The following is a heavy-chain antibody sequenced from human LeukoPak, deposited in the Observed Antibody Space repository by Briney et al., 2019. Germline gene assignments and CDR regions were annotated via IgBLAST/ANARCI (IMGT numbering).Heavy chain of an antibody. CDR3: ARFSVAAAGTGWFDP. D-gene: IGHD6-13*01. CDR2: IYYSGST. Sequence: SETLSLTCTVSGGSISSYYWSWIRQPPGKGLELIGYIYYSGSTNYNPSLKSRVTISVDTSKSQLSLKLSSVTAADTAVYYCARFSVAAAGTGWFDPWGQGTLVTVS. J-gene: IGHJ5*02. V-gene: IGHV4-59*01. CDR1: GGSISSYY.